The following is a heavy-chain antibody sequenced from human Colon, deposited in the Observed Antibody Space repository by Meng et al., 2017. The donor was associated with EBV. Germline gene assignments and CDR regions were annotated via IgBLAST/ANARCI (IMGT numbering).Heavy chain of an antibody. CDR2: IDSADST. J-gene: IGHJ5*02. V-gene: IGHV4-59*08. CDR1: GGYVGSCD. Sequence: QDAAHRLGRASQALSLTCTVLGGYVGSCDGHWPRQPPGKGRGWIRNIDSADSTKYNPSRKTSVTISLTTSKYQFSLKLSSVTAADTSVYKGARHFIIWFDPWGQGTLVTVSS. CDR3: ARHFIIWFDP. D-gene: IGHD3-16*02.